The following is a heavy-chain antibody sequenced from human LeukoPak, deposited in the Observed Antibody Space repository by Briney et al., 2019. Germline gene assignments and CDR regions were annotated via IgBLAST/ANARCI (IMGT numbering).Heavy chain of an antibody. V-gene: IGHV6-1*01. J-gene: IGHJ4*02. Sequence: SQTLSLTCAISGDSVSSNSAAWNWIRQSPSRGLEWLGRTYYRSKWYNDYAVSVKSRITINPDTSKNQFSLQLNSVTPEDTAVYYCARLSFNGGSIAARGGVWFGEAAFDYWGQGTLVTVSS. CDR3: ARLSFNGGSIAARGGVWFGEAAFDY. CDR1: GDSVSSNSAA. CDR2: TYYRSKWYN. D-gene: IGHD6-6*01.